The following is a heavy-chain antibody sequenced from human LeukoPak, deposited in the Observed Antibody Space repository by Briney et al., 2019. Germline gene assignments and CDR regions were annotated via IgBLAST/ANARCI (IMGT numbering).Heavy chain of an antibody. CDR1: GYTLTGYY. J-gene: IGHJ6*02. D-gene: IGHD1-26*01. V-gene: IGHV1-2*06. Sequence: KPGASVKVSCKASGYTLTGYYMHWVRQAPGQGLEWMGRINPNSGGINYAQKFQGRVTMTRDTSISTAYMELSRLRSDDTAVYYCARDLRKYSGSYFYYYYGMDVWGQGTTVTGSS. CDR3: ARDLRKYSGSYFYYYYGMDV. CDR2: INPNSGGI.